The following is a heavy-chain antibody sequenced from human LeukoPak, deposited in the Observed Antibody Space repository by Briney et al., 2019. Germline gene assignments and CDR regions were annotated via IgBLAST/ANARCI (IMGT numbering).Heavy chain of an antibody. V-gene: IGHV3-21*01. D-gene: IGHD5-18*01. J-gene: IGHJ6*03. CDR1: GFTFSSYS. CDR2: ISSSSSYI. Sequence: PGGSLRLSCAASGFTFSSYSMNWVRQAPGKGLEGVSSISSSSSYIYYADSVKGRFTISRDNAKNSLYLQMNSLRAEDTAVYYCARDLSGAGYSYGKKTYYYYYYMDVWGKGTTVTVSS. CDR3: ARDLSGAGYSYGKKTYYYYYYMDV.